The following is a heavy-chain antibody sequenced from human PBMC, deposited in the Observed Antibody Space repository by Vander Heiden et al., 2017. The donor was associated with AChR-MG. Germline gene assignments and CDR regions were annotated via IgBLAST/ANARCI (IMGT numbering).Heavy chain of an antibody. CDR2: ISSSGGST. CDR3: AKDANLAAAKYFQH. V-gene: IGHV3-23*01. CDR1: GFTLSSNA. J-gene: IGHJ1*01. D-gene: IGHD6-13*01. Sequence: EVQLFESGGGLVQPGGCLRPSCAASGFTLSSNAMSWVGQDPGRGLEWVSAISSSGGSTYYADSVKGRLIISRDNYKNTPYLQLNSMRAEDKAVYYCAKDANLAAAKYFQHWGQGTLVTVSS.